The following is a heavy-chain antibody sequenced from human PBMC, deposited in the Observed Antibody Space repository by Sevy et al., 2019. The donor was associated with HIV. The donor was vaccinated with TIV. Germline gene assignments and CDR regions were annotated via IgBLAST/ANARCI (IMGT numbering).Heavy chain of an antibody. J-gene: IGHJ4*02. CDR2: ISGSGGST. Sequence: GGSLRLSCTASGFTFGAYAMNWVRQAPGEGLEWVSAISGSGGSTYYADSVKGRFTISRDNSKNTLYLQMNSLRAEDTAVYYCAKGDIAVAGGYFDYWGQGTLVTVSS. CDR3: AKGDIAVAGGYFDY. V-gene: IGHV3-23*01. CDR1: GFTFGAYA. D-gene: IGHD6-19*01.